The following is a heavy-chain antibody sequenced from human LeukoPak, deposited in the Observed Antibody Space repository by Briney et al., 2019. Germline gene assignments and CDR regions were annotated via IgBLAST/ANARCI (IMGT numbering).Heavy chain of an antibody. CDR2: IYSGGST. CDR1: GFTVSSNY. CDR3: ARGSSWYYFDY. Sequence: GGSLRLSCAASGFTVSSNYMSWVRQAPGKGLEWVSVIYSGGSTYYADSVKGRFTISRDNSKNTLYLQMNSLRAEDTAVYYCARGSSWYYFDYWGQGTLVTISS. V-gene: IGHV3-53*01. J-gene: IGHJ4*02. D-gene: IGHD6-13*01.